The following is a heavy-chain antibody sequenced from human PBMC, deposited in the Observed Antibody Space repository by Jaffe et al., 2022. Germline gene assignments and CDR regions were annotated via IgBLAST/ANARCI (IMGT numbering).Heavy chain of an antibody. CDR1: GYTFTSYY. CDR3: ARDINLGVSGSGSFSPTQKLSPSRTRSRRKLDYYMDV. CDR2: INPSGGST. D-gene: IGHD3-10*01. V-gene: IGHV1-46*01. J-gene: IGHJ6*03. Sequence: QVQLVQSGAEVKKPGASVKVSCKASGYTFTSYYMHWVRQAPGQGLEWMGIINPSGGSTSYAQKFQGRVTMTRDTSTSTVYMELSSLRSEDTAVYYCARDINLGVSGSGSFSPTQKLSPSRTRSRRKLDYYMDVWGKGTTVTVSS.